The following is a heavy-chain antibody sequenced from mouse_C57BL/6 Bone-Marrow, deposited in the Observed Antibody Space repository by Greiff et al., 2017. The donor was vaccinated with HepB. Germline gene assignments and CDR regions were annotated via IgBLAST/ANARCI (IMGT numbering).Heavy chain of an antibody. J-gene: IGHJ3*01. D-gene: IGHD1-1*01. V-gene: IGHV1-69*01. CDR1: GYTFTSYW. Sequence: VQLQQPGAELVMPGASVKLSCKASGYTFTSYWMHWVQQRPGPGLEWIGEIDPSDSYTNYNQKFKGKSTLTVDKSSSTAYMQLSSLTSEDAAVYYWARWNYYGSSYEGWFAYWGQGTLVTVSA. CDR2: IDPSDSYT. CDR3: ARWNYYGSSYEGWFAY.